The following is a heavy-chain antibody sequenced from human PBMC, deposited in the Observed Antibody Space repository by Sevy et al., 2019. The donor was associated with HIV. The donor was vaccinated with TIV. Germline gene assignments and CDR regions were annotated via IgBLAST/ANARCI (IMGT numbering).Heavy chain of an antibody. CDR3: TTDSKKRGLSALLDY. J-gene: IGHJ4*02. CDR2: IKSKTDGGTT. Sequence: GSLRLSCAASGFTFSNAWMSWVRQAPGKGLEWVGRIKSKTDGGTTDSVKGRFTISRDDSKNTLYLQMNSLKTEDTAIYYCTTDSKKRGLSALLDYWGQGTLVTVSS. CDR1: GFTFSNAW. V-gene: IGHV3-15*01. D-gene: IGHD3-10*01.